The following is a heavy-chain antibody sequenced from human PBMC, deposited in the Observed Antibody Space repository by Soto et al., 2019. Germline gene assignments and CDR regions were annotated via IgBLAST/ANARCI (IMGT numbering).Heavy chain of an antibody. Sequence: EVQLVESGGGLVKPGGSLRLSCAASGFTFSSYSMNWVRQAPGKGLEWVSSISSSSSYIYYADSVKGRFTISRDNAKNSLYLQMNSLRAEDTAVYYCARDVYSSSWLGVDVVDYYYYYGMDVWGQGTAVTVSS. D-gene: IGHD6-13*01. CDR3: ARDVYSSSWLGVDVVDYYYYYGMDV. J-gene: IGHJ6*02. V-gene: IGHV3-21*01. CDR1: GFTFSSYS. CDR2: ISSSSSYI.